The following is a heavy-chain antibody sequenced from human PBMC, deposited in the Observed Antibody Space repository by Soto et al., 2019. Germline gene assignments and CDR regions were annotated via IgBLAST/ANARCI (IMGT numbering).Heavy chain of an antibody. V-gene: IGHV4-4*07. CDR2: IYTSGST. CDR3: ARENPRNYYYDMDV. J-gene: IGHJ6*02. Sequence: SETLSLTCTVSGGSISDYYWTWIRQPAGKGLEWIGRIYTSGSTNYNPSLKSRVTMSVDTSKNQFSLNLRSATAADTAVYYCARENPRNYYYDMDVWGQGTTVTVSS. CDR1: GGSISDYY.